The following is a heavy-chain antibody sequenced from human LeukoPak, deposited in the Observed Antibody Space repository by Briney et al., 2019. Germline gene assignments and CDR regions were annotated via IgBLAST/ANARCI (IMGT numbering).Heavy chain of an antibody. V-gene: IGHV3-13*01. CDR1: GFTFSSYD. D-gene: IGHD1-26*01. Sequence: GGSPRLSCAASGFTFSSYDMHWVRQATGKGLEWVSAIGTAGDTYYPGSVKGRFTISRENAKNSLYLQMNSLRAEDTAVYYCARATIVGATYYDYWGQGTLVTVSS. CDR2: IGTAGDT. J-gene: IGHJ4*02. CDR3: ARATIVGATYYDY.